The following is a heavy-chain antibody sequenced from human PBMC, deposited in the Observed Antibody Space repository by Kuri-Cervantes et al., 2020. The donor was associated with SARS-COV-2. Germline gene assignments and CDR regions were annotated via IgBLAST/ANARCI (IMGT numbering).Heavy chain of an antibody. V-gene: IGHV3-30*18. D-gene: IGHD3-22*01. CDR2: ISYDGSNK. Sequence: GESLKISCAASGFTFSSYGMHWVRQAPGKGLEWVAVISYDGSNKYYADSVKGRFTISRDNSKNTLYLQMNSLRAEDTAVYYCAKAVVSYYYYGMDVWGQGTMVTVSS. CDR1: GFTFSSYG. J-gene: IGHJ6*02. CDR3: AKAVVSYYYYGMDV.